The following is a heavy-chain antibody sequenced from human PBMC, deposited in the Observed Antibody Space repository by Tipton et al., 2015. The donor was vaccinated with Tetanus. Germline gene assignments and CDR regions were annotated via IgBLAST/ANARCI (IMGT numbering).Heavy chain of an antibody. CDR2: VRTRTNSYAT. V-gene: IGHV3-73*01. CDR3: TTGYDFWSGIPPY. J-gene: IGHJ4*02. D-gene: IGHD3-3*01. Sequence: SLRLSCAAFEFTFSGSAIHWVRQASGKGLEWVGRVRTRTNSYATEYAESVKGRFTIARDDSKNTAYLQMNSLQTEDAAVYYCTTGYDFWSGIPPYWGQGTLVTVSS. CDR1: EFTFSGSA.